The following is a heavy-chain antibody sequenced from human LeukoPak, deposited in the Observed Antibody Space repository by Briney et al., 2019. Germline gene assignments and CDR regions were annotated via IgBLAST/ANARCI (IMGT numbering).Heavy chain of an antibody. CDR2: INHSGST. D-gene: IGHD6-6*01. V-gene: IGHV4-34*01. J-gene: IGHJ4*02. Sequence: SETLSLTCTVSGGSISSYYWSWIRQPPGKGLEWIGEINHSGSTNYNPSLKSRVTMSVDTSKNQFSLKLSSVTAADTAVYYCARLEYSSSSTYFDYWGQGTLVTVCS. CDR1: GGSISSYY. CDR3: ARLEYSSSSTYFDY.